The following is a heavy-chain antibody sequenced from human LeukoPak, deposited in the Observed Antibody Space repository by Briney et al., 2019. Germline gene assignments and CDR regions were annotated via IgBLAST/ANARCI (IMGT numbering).Heavy chain of an antibody. Sequence: SETLSLTCAVYGGSFSGYYWSWIRQPPGKGLEWIGEINHSGSTNYNPSLKSRVTISVDTSKNQFSLKLSYVTAADTAVYYCASESMNWFDPWGQGTLVTVSS. CDR1: GGSFSGYY. CDR3: ASESMNWFDP. D-gene: IGHD2/OR15-2a*01. CDR2: INHSGST. J-gene: IGHJ5*02. V-gene: IGHV4-34*01.